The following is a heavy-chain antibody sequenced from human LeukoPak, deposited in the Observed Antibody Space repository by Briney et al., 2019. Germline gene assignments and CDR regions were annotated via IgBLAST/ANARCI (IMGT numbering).Heavy chain of an antibody. V-gene: IGHV1-46*03. Sequence: ASVKVSCKASGYTFTSYYMHWVRQAPGQGLEWTGIINPSGGSTSYAQKFQGRVTMTRDTSTSTVYMELSSLRSEDTAVYYCARDWSCSTSCYLLNAFDIWGQGTMVTVSS. D-gene: IGHD2-2*01. CDR1: GYTFTSYY. CDR2: INPSGGST. J-gene: IGHJ3*02. CDR3: ARDWSCSTSCYLLNAFDI.